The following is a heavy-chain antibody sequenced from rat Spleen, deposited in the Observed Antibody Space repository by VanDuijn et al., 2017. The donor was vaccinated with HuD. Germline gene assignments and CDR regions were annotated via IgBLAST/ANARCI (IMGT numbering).Heavy chain of an antibody. CDR3: NRDRRGYNYDY. V-gene: IGHV2S12*01. J-gene: IGHJ2*01. D-gene: IGHD1-5*01. CDR2: ISSGGNT. CDR1: GFSLSSNG. Sequence: QVQLKESGPGLVQPSQTLSLTCTVSGFSLSSNGVSWVRQPPGKGLEWIAAISSGGNTYYNSVLKSRLSISRDTSKSQVFLKMNSLQTEDTAIYFCNRDRRGYNYDYWGQGVMVTVSS.